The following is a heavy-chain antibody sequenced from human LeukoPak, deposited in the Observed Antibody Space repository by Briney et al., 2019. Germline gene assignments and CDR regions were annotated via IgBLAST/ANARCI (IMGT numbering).Heavy chain of an antibody. CDR3: ARHHTYYDILTGYSRDY. Sequence: PSETLSLTCTVSGGSISSYYWSWIRQPAGKGLEWIGRIYTSGSTNYNPSLKSRVTISVDTSKNQFSLKLSSVTAADTAVYYCARHHTYYDILTGYSRDYWGQGTLVTVSS. J-gene: IGHJ4*02. CDR1: GGSISSYY. V-gene: IGHV4-4*07. CDR2: IYTSGST. D-gene: IGHD3-9*01.